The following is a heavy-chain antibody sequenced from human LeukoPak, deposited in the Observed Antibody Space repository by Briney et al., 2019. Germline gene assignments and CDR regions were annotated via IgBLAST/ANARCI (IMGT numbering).Heavy chain of an antibody. CDR1: GGSISSGGYY. Sequence: SQTLSLTCTVSGGSISSGGYYWSWIRQPPGKGLEWIGYIYHSGSTYYNPSLKSRVTISVDRSKNQFSLKLSSVTAADTAVYYCARAIISYGSGSYYSRPEGDYFDYWGQGTLVTVSS. J-gene: IGHJ4*02. CDR3: ARAIISYGSGSYYSRPEGDYFDY. D-gene: IGHD3-10*01. V-gene: IGHV4-30-2*01. CDR2: IYHSGST.